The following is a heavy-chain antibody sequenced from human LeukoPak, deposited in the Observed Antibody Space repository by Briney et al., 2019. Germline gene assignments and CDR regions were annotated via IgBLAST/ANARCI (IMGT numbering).Heavy chain of an antibody. D-gene: IGHD5-18*01. Sequence: PGRSLRLSCAASGFTFDDYAMHWVRQVPGQGLEWVAGISWNGGDFDYADSVKGRFTISRDNAKSSLYLQMNSLRAEDTALYYCVKVRGYSYGYFDLWGLGTLVTVSS. J-gene: IGHJ5*02. CDR2: ISWNGGDF. CDR1: GFTFDDYA. CDR3: VKVRGYSYGYFDL. V-gene: IGHV3-9*01.